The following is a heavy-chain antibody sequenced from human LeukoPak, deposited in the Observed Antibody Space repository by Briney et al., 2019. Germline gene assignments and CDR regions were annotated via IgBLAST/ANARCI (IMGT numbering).Heavy chain of an antibody. CDR1: GFTFSSRG. V-gene: IGHV3-30*03. CDR3: ARGGHIAADNWFDP. J-gene: IGHJ5*02. Sequence: GGSLRLSCAASGFTFSSRGMHWVRQAPGKGLEWVAVISYHGSNKYYADSVKGRFTISRDNSKNMLFLQMNNLRVEDTAVYYCARGGHIAADNWFDPWGQGTLVTVSS. D-gene: IGHD6-6*01. CDR2: ISYHGSNK.